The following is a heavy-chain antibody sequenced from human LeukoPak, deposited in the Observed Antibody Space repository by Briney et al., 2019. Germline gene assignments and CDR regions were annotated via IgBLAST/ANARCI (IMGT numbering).Heavy chain of an antibody. V-gene: IGHV4-61*05. CDR1: GGSISSTSNY. Sequence: SETLSLTCTVSGGSISSTSNYWGWTRQPPGKGLEWIGYIYYSGSTNYNPSLKSRVTISVDTSKNQFSLKLSSVTAADTAVYYCARVGHSSGWFYYFDYWGQGTLVTVSS. J-gene: IGHJ4*02. CDR2: IYYSGST. D-gene: IGHD6-19*01. CDR3: ARVGHSSGWFYYFDY.